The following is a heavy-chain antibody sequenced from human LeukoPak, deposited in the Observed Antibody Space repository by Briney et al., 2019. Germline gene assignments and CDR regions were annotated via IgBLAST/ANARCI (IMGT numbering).Heavy chain of an antibody. CDR2: IKQDGSEK. Sequence: QPGGSLRLSCAASGFTFSSYWMSWVRQAPGKGLEWVANIKQDGSEKYYVDSVKGRFTISRDNAKNSLYLQMNSLRAEDTAAYYCAREFMITFGGVISGYDYWGQGTLVTVSS. D-gene: IGHD3-16*01. CDR3: AREFMITFGGVISGYDY. V-gene: IGHV3-7*01. CDR1: GFTFSSYW. J-gene: IGHJ4*02.